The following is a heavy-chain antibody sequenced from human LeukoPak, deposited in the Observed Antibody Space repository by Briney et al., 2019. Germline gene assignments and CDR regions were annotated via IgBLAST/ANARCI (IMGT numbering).Heavy chain of an antibody. CDR2: INPNSGGT. Sequence: GASVKVSCKASGYTFTGYYMHWVRQAPGQGLEWMGWINPNSGGTNYAQKLQGRVTMTRDTSISTAYMELSRLRSDDTAVYYCARDGRVMVRGVNNWFDPWGQGTLVTVSS. CDR3: ARDGRVMVRGVNNWFDP. V-gene: IGHV1-2*02. D-gene: IGHD3-10*01. J-gene: IGHJ5*02. CDR1: GYTFTGYY.